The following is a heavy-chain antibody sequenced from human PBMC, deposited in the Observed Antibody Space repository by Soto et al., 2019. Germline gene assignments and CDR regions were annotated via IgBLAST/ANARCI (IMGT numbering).Heavy chain of an antibody. CDR1: GASISRYY. Sequence: PSETLSLTCTVSGASISRYYWSWIRQPPGKGLEWIGYLYNTGSTIYNPSLKSRVTISVDTSKNQFSLKLNSVTAADTAVYYCARDLWGYCGADCYPLDVWGQGTTVTVSS. D-gene: IGHD2-21*02. CDR2: LYNTGST. CDR3: ARDLWGYCGADCYPLDV. V-gene: IGHV4-59*01. J-gene: IGHJ6*02.